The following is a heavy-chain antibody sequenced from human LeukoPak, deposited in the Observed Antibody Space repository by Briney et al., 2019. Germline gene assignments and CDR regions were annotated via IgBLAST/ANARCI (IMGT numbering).Heavy chain of an antibody. CDR1: GFIFSSSG. V-gene: IGHV3-23*01. Sequence: PGGSLRLSCAASGFIFSSSGMSWVRQAPGKGLEWVSTISDNGGSTYYPDSVKGRFTISRDNSKNTLYLQMNSLRAEDTAVYYCARRAGDYSHPYDYWGQGTLVTVSS. CDR2: ISDNGGST. D-gene: IGHD3-22*01. CDR3: ARRAGDYSHPYDY. J-gene: IGHJ4*02.